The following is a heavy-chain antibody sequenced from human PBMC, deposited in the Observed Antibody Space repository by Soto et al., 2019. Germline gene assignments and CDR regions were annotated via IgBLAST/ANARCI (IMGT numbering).Heavy chain of an antibody. J-gene: IGHJ6*02. CDR1: GFMFSTYL. D-gene: IGHD2-21*01. Sequence: GGSLRLSCTASGFMFSTYLMSWVRQAPGKGLEWVANIRQGGNEKFYVDSVKGRFTISRDNAKKSLYLQMNSLRAEDTAVYYCVGALTYEVPYYYYGMDVRGQGTTGTASS. CDR3: VGALTYEVPYYYYGMDV. V-gene: IGHV3-7*01. CDR2: IRQGGNEK.